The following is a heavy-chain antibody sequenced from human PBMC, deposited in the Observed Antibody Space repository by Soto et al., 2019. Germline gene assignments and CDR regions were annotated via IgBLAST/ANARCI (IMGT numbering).Heavy chain of an antibody. V-gene: IGHV3-66*01. CDR3: ARSWAVAGSYDY. CDR2: IYSGGST. D-gene: IGHD6-19*01. Sequence: EVQLVESGGGLVQPGGSLRLSCAASGFTVSSNSMNWVRQAPGKGLEWVSVIYSGGSTYYADSVKGRFTISRDNSKNTLYLQMNSLRAEDTAVYYCARSWAVAGSYDYWGQGTLVTVSS. CDR1: GFTVSSNS. J-gene: IGHJ4*02.